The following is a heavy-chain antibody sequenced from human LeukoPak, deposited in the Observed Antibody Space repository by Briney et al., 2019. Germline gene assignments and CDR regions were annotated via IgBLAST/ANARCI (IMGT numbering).Heavy chain of an antibody. CDR3: AREVRYCSSTSCYFYYYYMDV. CDR1: GGSISSYY. J-gene: IGHJ6*03. Sequence: PSETLSLTCTVSGGSISSYYWSWIRQPPGKGLEWIGYIYYSGSTNYNPSLKSRVTISVDTSKNQFSLKLSSVTAADTAVYYCAREVRYCSSTSCYFYYYYMDVWGKGTTVTVSS. D-gene: IGHD2-2*01. V-gene: IGHV4-59*12. CDR2: IYYSGST.